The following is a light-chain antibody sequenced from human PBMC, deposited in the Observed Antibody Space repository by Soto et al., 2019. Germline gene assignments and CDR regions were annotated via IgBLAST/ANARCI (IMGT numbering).Light chain of an antibody. Sequence: EIVVTQSPATLSVSPGERATLSCRASQSVSSNLAWYQQKPGQAPRLLIYGESTRATGIPARFSGSGSGREFTQTISSLQSEDFAVYYCQQYNDWPRTFGQGTKVEIK. CDR3: QQYNDWPRT. J-gene: IGKJ1*01. CDR2: GES. V-gene: IGKV3-15*01. CDR1: QSVSSN.